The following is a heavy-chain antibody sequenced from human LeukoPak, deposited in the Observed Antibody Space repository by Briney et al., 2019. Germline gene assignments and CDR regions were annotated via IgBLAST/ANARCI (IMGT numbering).Heavy chain of an antibody. V-gene: IGHV3-23*01. D-gene: IGHD3-3*01. CDR1: GFTFSSYA. Sequence: GGSLRLSCGASGFTFSSYAMNWVRQAPGKGLEWISGISGSGSTTYYADSVKGRFTISRDNSKNTLYLQMNSLRAEDTAVYYCARDFAILAAESNSFDYWGQGTLVTVSS. CDR2: ISGSGSTT. J-gene: IGHJ4*02. CDR3: ARDFAILAAESNSFDY.